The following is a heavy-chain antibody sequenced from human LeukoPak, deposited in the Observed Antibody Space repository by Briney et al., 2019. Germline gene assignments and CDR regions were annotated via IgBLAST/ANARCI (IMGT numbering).Heavy chain of an antibody. D-gene: IGHD2-15*01. CDR3: AKDRGRTWVQVAN. Sequence: GGSLRLSCSASGFTFSSYAMHWVRRAPGKGLEYVSAISSNGGSTYYADSVKGRFTISRDNSKNTLYLQMNSLRVEDTAVYYCAKDRGRTWVQVANWGQGTLVTVSS. V-gene: IGHV3-64*04. CDR2: ISSNGGST. CDR1: GFTFSSYA. J-gene: IGHJ4*02.